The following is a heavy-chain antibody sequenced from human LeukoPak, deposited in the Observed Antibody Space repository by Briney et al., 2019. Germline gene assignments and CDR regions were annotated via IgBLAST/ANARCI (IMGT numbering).Heavy chain of an antibody. J-gene: IGHJ4*02. CDR2: INPNSGGT. CDR1: GYAFTGYY. D-gene: IGHD6-13*01. CDR3: ARGEGSSIDY. V-gene: IGHV1-2*02. Sequence: ASVKVSCKASGYAFTGYYMHWVRQAPGQGLEWMGWINPNSGGTNYAQKFQGRVTMTGDTSISTAYMELTSLRSDDTAVYYCARGEGSSIDYWGQGTLVTVSS.